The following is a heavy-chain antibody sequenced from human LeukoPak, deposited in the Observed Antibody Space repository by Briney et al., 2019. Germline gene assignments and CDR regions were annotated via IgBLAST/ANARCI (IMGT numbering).Heavy chain of an antibody. CDR2: ISSSGSTI. D-gene: IGHD2-15*01. V-gene: IGHV3-48*03. CDR1: GFTFSSYE. CDR3: ARTVCSGGSCYSGVRYYFDY. Sequence: GGSLRLSCAASGFTFSSYEMNWVRQAPGKGLEWVSYISSSGSTIYYADSVKGRFTISRDNAKNSLYLQMNSLRAEDTAVYYCARTVCSGGSCYSGVRYYFDYWGQGTLVTVSS. J-gene: IGHJ4*02.